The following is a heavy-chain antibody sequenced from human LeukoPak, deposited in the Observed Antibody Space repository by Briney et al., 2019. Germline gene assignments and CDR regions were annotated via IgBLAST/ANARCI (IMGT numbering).Heavy chain of an antibody. J-gene: IGHJ6*02. CDR1: GGSISSGGYS. V-gene: IGHV4-30-2*01. D-gene: IGHD3-22*01. CDR2: IYHSGST. Sequence: SETLSLTCAVSGGSISSGGYSWSWIRQPPGKGLEWIGYIYHSGSTYYNPSLKSRVTISVDRSKNQFSLKLSSVTAADTAVYYCASTYYYDSSGYYYNYYYGMDVWGQGTTVTVSS. CDR3: ASTYYYDSSGYYYNYYYGMDV.